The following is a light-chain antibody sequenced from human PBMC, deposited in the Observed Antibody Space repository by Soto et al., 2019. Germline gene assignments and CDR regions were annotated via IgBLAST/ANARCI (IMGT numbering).Light chain of an antibody. Sequence: QSALTQPASVSGSPGQSITISCTGTSSDVGSYNYVSCYQQHPGKAPNLIIYGVSNRPSGVSNRFSGSKSGNTASLTISGVQAEEEADYYCSSYTSSSTLRVFGGGTKLTVL. CDR3: SSYTSSSTLRV. CDR1: SSDVGSYNY. J-gene: IGLJ3*02. V-gene: IGLV2-14*01. CDR2: GVS.